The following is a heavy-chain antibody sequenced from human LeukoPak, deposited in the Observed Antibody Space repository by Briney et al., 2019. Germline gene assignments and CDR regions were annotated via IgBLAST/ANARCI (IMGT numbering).Heavy chain of an antibody. Sequence: SETLSLTCTVSGGSISSYYWSWIRQPPGKGLEWIGYIYYSGSTNYNPSLKSRVTISVDTSKNQFSLKLSSVTAADTAVYYCARGTARYTMVRGVIREHFDYWGQGTLVTVSS. CDR2: IYYSGST. CDR1: GGSISSYY. D-gene: IGHD3-10*01. J-gene: IGHJ4*02. CDR3: ARGTARYTMVRGVIREHFDY. V-gene: IGHV4-59*01.